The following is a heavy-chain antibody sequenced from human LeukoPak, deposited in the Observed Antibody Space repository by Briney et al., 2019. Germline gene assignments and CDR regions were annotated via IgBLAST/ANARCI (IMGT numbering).Heavy chain of an antibody. Sequence: GSSVKVSCKASGYTFTYRYLHWVRQAPGQALEWMGWITPFNGNTNYAQQFQDRVTITRDRPRNTVYMELNSLRFEDTAMYYCARSPFSGDDDAFDIWGQGTMVTVSS. D-gene: IGHD5-12*01. V-gene: IGHV1-45*02. CDR3: ARSPFSGDDDAFDI. CDR1: GYTFTYRY. CDR2: ITPFNGNT. J-gene: IGHJ3*02.